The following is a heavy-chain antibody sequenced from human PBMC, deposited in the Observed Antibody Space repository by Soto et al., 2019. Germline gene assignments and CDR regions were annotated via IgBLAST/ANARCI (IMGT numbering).Heavy chain of an antibody. CDR2: IILPFGTP. D-gene: IGHD3-22*01. J-gene: IGHJ4*02. CDR3: VRGPDYEGYFDY. Sequence: QVRLVQSGAEVKKTGSSVKVSCEASGTTFSNFAIGWVRQAPGQGLEWMGGIILPFGTPNYAKKFQGRVTLSADESMITAYMELRGLRSEDTAVYYCVRGPDYEGYFDYWGQGTLVTVSS. V-gene: IGHV1-69*12. CDR1: GTTFSNFA.